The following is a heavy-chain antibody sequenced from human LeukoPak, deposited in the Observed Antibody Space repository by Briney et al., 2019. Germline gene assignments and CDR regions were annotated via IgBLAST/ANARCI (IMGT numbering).Heavy chain of an antibody. J-gene: IGHJ6*02. CDR2: ISHDGSNK. V-gene: IGHV3-30*03. D-gene: IGHD3-22*01. CDR1: GFTFSSYG. CDR3: TTMIVVVIPPEGMDV. Sequence: GGSLRLSCAASGFTFSSYGMHWVRQAPGKGLEWVAVISHDGSNKYYADSVKGRFTISRDNSKNTLYLQMNSLRAEDTAVYYCTTMIVVVIPPEGMDVWGQGTTVTVSS.